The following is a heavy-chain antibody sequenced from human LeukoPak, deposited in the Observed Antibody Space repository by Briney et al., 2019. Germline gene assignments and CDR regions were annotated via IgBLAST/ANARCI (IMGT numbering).Heavy chain of an antibody. J-gene: IGHJ4*02. Sequence: GGSLRLSCAASGFTFSSYEMNWVRQAPGKGLEWGSYISSSGSTVYYADSVKGRFTISRDNAKNSLYLQMNSLRAEDTAVYYCARDGRYSNYGDFDYWGQGTLVTVSS. V-gene: IGHV3-48*03. D-gene: IGHD4-11*01. CDR1: GFTFSSYE. CDR2: ISSSGSTV. CDR3: ARDGRYSNYGDFDY.